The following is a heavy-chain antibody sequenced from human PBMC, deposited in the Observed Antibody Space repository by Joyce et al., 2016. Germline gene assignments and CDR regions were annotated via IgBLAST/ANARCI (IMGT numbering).Heavy chain of an antibody. V-gene: IGHV1-24*01. Sequence: QVQLVQSGTEVKRPGASVKVSCKVSGYTLNELSMHWVRQAPGKGLEWIGGFDPEDGEIIYAQKFQGRVTMIENTSTETAYMELSSLSSEDTAVYFCTTDGGGYSYGLYYFDDWGQGTLVTVSS. CDR1: GYTLNELS. CDR2: FDPEDGEI. CDR3: TTDGGGYSYGLYYFDD. D-gene: IGHD5-12*01. J-gene: IGHJ4*02.